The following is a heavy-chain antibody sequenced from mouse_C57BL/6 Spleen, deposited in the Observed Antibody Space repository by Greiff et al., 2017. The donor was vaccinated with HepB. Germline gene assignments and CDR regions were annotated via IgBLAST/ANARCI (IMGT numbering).Heavy chain of an antibody. V-gene: IGHV3-6*01. Sequence: EVKLVESGPGLVKPSQSLSLTCSVTGYSITSGYYWNWIRQFPGNKLEWMGYISYDGSNNYNPSLKNRISITRDTSKNQFFLKLNSVTTEDTATYYCARGRSRGSSYYAMDYWGQGTSVTVSS. CDR2: ISYDGSN. J-gene: IGHJ4*01. CDR3: ARGRSRGSSYYAMDY. CDR1: GYSITSGYY. D-gene: IGHD1-1*01.